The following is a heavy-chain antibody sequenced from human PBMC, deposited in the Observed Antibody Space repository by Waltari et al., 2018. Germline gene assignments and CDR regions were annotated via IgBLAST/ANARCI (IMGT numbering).Heavy chain of an antibody. D-gene: IGHD3-3*01. CDR2: INHSGST. J-gene: IGHJ5*02. CDR3: ARGLGYDFWSGYYNNWFDP. CDR1: GGSFSGYY. Sequence: QVQLQQWGAGLLKPSETLSLTCAVYGGSFSGYYWRWIRQPPGKGLEWIGEINHSGSTNYNPSLKSRVTISVDTSKNQFSLKLSSVTAADTAVYYCARGLGYDFWSGYYNNWFDPWGQGTLVTVSS. V-gene: IGHV4-34*01.